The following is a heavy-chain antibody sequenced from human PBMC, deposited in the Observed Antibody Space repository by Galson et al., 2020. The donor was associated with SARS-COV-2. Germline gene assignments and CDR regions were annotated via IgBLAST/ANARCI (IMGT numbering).Heavy chain of an antibody. CDR2: ISNRSTYI. J-gene: IGHJ5*02. CDR3: ARDRAYQTAWFDT. D-gene: IGHD3-10*01. V-gene: IGHV3-21*01. Sequence: AGGSLRLSCAASGFYFESYNMNWVRQATGKGLEWVSSISNRSTYIYYTDSVKGRFTISRDNNKNSLYLQMNSLRTEDTAVYFCARDRAYQTAWFDTWGQGTLVTVSS. CDR1: GFYFESYN.